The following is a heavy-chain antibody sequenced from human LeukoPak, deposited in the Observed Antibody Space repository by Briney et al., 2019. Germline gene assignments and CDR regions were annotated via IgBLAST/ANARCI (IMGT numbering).Heavy chain of an antibody. CDR3: TRKGISGGSLRHSFDY. CDR1: GFTFDDYG. CDR2: INWNGDRT. V-gene: IGHV3-20*04. Sequence: GGSLRLSCAVSGFTFDDYGVSWVRQVPGKGLEWVTGINWNGDRTSYADSVKGRFTISREDPKNSLYLQMNSVRVEDTACYYCTRKGISGGSLRHSFDYWGEGTLVAVSS. J-gene: IGHJ4*02. D-gene: IGHD2-15*01.